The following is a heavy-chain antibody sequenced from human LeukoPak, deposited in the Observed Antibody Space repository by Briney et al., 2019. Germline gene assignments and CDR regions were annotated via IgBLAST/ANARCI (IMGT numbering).Heavy chain of an antibody. V-gene: IGHV4-34*01. J-gene: IGHJ6*03. CDR3: ARLSSFYYGSGSLNYMDV. Sequence: PSETLSLTCAVYGGSFSGYYWSWIRQPPGKGLEWIGEINHSGSTNYNPSLKSRVTISVDTSKNQFSLKLSSVTAADTAVYYCARLSSFYYGSGSLNYMDVWGKGTTVTIAS. D-gene: IGHD3-10*01. CDR2: INHSGST. CDR1: GGSFSGYY.